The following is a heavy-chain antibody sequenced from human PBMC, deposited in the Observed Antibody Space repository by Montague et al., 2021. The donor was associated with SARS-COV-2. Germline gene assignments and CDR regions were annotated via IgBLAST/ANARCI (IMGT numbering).Heavy chain of an antibody. CDR3: ARHSMGRLVIAARNWFDP. CDR2: IYFSGSS. J-gene: IGHJ5*02. CDR1: GGSFSSSGYS. V-gene: IGHV4-39*01. Sequence: SETLSLTCTVSGGSFSSSGYSWSWLRQPPGKGLVWIGGIYFSGSSYYNPSLKSPISISVASSKNQFSLRLISVTAADTAVYSCARHSMGRLVIAARNWFDPWGQGTLVTVSS. D-gene: IGHD2-15*01.